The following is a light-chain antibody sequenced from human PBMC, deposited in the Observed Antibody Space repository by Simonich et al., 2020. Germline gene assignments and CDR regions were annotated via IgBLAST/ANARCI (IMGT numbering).Light chain of an antibody. CDR2: WAS. CDR1: QSVLYSSKHKNS. CDR3: QQYYSTPSWT. Sequence: DIVMTQSPDSLAVSLGERATINCKSSQSVLYSSKHKNSLDWYQQKPGQPPKLLIYWASTRESGVPARFSGSGSGTDFTLTISSLQAEDVAVYYCQQYYSTPSWTFGQGTKVEIK. J-gene: IGKJ1*01. V-gene: IGKV4-1*01.